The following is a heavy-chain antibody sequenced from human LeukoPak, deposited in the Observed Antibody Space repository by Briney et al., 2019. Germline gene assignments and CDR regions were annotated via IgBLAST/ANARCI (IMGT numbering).Heavy chain of an antibody. CDR2: ISSSGSTI. J-gene: IGHJ4*02. CDR1: GFTFDDYG. Sequence: AGGSLRLSCAASGFTFDDYGMSWVRQAPGKGLEWVSYISSSGSTIYYADSVKGRFTISRDNAKNSLYLQMNSLRAEDTAVYYCAIGLQMDTAMVTRQFDYWGQGTLVTVSS. CDR3: AIGLQMDTAMVTRQFDY. D-gene: IGHD5-18*01. V-gene: IGHV3-48*03.